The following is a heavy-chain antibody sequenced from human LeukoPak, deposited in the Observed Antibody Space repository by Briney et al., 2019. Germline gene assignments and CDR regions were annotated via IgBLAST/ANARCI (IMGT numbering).Heavy chain of an antibody. CDR1: GDSVSSSSAA. Sequence: KASQTLSLTCAISGDSVSSSSAAWNWIRQSPSRGLEWLGRTYYRSKWYNDYAVSVKSRITINPDTSKNQFSLQLNSVTPEDTAVYYCASSVTGYDILTGYQPLYYFDYWGQGTLVTVSS. CDR2: TYYRSKWYN. J-gene: IGHJ4*02. V-gene: IGHV6-1*01. D-gene: IGHD3-9*01. CDR3: ASSVTGYDILTGYQPLYYFDY.